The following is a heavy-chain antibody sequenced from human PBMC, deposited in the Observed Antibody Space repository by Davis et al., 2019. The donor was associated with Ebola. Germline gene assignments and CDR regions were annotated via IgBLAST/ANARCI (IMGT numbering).Heavy chain of an antibody. Sequence: GESLKISCAVSGFTVSGNDVTWVRQAPGKGLEWVSVLYKSGSTFSADSVKGRFTSSRDNSKNTFYLQMTSLRTDDTAVYYCARVGRWYDIMTEASLMDVWGKGTTVAVSS. CDR3: ARVGRWYDIMTEASLMDV. J-gene: IGHJ6*04. V-gene: IGHV3-66*01. CDR2: LYKSGST. D-gene: IGHD3-9*01. CDR1: GFTVSGND.